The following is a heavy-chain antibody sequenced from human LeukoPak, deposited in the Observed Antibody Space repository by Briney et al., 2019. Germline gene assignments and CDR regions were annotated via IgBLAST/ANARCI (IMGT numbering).Heavy chain of an antibody. Sequence: PGASVRVSCKASGYTFTGYYMHWVRQAPGQGLERMGWINPNSGGTNYAQKFQGRVTMTRDTSISTAYMELSRLRSDDTAVYYCARDLNGYSYGYDYWGQGTLVTVSS. V-gene: IGHV1-2*02. CDR1: GYTFTGYY. CDR2: INPNSGGT. D-gene: IGHD5-18*01. CDR3: ARDLNGYSYGYDY. J-gene: IGHJ4*02.